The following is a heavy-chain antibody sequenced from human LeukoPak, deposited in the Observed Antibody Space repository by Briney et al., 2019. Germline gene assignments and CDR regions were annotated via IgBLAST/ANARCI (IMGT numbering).Heavy chain of an antibody. Sequence: KPSQTLSLTCTVSGGSISSGDYYWSWIRQPPGKGLEWIVYIYYSGSTYYNPSLKSRVTISVDTSKNQFSLKLSSVTAADTAVYYCARRRLIYIAAAGTDFDYWGQGTLVTVSS. V-gene: IGHV4-30-4*08. D-gene: IGHD6-13*01. CDR3: ARRRLIYIAAAGTDFDY. CDR2: IYYSGST. J-gene: IGHJ4*02. CDR1: GGSISSGDYY.